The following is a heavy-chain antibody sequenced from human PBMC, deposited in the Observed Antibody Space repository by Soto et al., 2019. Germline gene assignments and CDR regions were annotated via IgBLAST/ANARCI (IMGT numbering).Heavy chain of an antibody. D-gene: IGHD3-22*01. CDR2: IYWDDDK. J-gene: IGHJ6*02. CDR3: ARTYYYDSSGLPAAYYYYGMDV. Sequence: GSGPTLVNPTQTLTLTCTFSGFSLSTSGVGVGWIRQPPGKALEWLALIYWDDDKRYSPSLKSRLTITKDTSKNQVVLTMTNMDPVDTATYYCARTYYYDSSGLPAAYYYYGMDVRGQGTTVTVSS. CDR1: GFSLSTSGVG. V-gene: IGHV2-5*02.